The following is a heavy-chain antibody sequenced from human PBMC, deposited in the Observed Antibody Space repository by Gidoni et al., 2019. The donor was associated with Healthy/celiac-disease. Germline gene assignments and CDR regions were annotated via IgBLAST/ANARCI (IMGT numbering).Heavy chain of an antibody. Sequence: EVQLLESGGGLVQPGGSLRLSCAASGFTCSSYAMSWVRQAPGKGLEWVSAISGSGGSTYYADSVKGRFTISRDNSKNTLYLQMNSLRAEDTAVYYCAKDLTPHTYGAGGYWGQGTLVTVSS. V-gene: IGHV3-23*01. CDR2: ISGSGGST. D-gene: IGHD4-17*01. CDR3: AKDLTPHTYGAGGY. J-gene: IGHJ4*02. CDR1: GFTCSSYA.